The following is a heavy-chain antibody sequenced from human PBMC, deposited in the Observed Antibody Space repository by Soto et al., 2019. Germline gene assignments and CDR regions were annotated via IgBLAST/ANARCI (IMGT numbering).Heavy chain of an antibody. Sequence: SETLSLTCTVSGGSFKSGSYSWSWIRQPPGKGLEWIGYVYHTGRTSYNPSLKSRVSISVDTSKNQFSLNLDSVTAADTAVYFCARDFAYFDSWGQGTLVTVSS. CDR2: VYHTGRT. CDR1: GGSFKSGSYS. CDR3: ARDFAYFDS. D-gene: IGHD3-3*01. J-gene: IGHJ4*02. V-gene: IGHV4-61*01.